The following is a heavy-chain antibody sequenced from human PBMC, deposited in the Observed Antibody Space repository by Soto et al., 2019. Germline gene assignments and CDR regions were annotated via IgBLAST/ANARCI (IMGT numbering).Heavy chain of an antibody. V-gene: IGHV3-23*01. CDR1: GFTFSSYA. CDR2: LNDNGGDT. J-gene: IGHJ1*01. Sequence: GGSLRLSCAASGFTFSSYAMSWVRQAPGKGLEWVSGLNDNGGDTYYADSVRGRFTISRDNSKNTLYLQVNRLRAEDTAVYYCAKHVAAGTGTWYFPHWGQGTLVTVSS. CDR3: AKHVAAGTGTWYFPH. D-gene: IGHD6-13*01.